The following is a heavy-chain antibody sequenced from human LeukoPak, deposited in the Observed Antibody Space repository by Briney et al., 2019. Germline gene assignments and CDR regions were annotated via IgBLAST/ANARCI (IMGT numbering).Heavy chain of an antibody. CDR1: VFTFDEYV. CDR3: ARCSGWAFKN. J-gene: IGHJ4*02. Sequence: PGGALRLSFAVSVFTFDEYVMSGVRQVPGKGLEGVSGIKRNGSIRGHADSVKGRLASSRDNAKNFMYLQMDRLRAEDTAIYYCARCSGWAFKNWGQGNVVTVSS. D-gene: IGHD6-19*01. CDR2: IKRNGSIR. V-gene: IGHV3-20*03.